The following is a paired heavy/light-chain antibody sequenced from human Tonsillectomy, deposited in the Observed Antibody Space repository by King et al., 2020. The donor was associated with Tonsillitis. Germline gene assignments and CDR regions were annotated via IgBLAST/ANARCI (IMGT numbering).Light chain of an antibody. CDR1: QDIRND. CDR2: AAS. V-gene: IGKV1-6*01. J-gene: IGKJ1*01. CDR3: LQDYTYPRT. Sequence: IQLTQSPSALSASVGDRVTITCRASQDIRNDLGWYQQKPGKAPNLLIYAASTLEGGVPSRFSGSGSGTDFTLTISNLQPEDFATYYCLQDYTYPRTFGQGTKVEIK.
Heavy chain of an antibody. V-gene: IGHV3-7*04. CDR2: IRGDGTKK. J-gene: IGHJ3*02. CDR1: GFIFSNYW. D-gene: IGHD5-12*01. CDR3: ARDRNHEDSGIYYDVFDI. Sequence: EVQLVESGGGLVQPGGSLSLSCAGSGFIFSNYWMVWLRQAPGKGLEWVANIRGDGTKKYYLDSVKGRFAISRDNAKKSLYLEMNSLRVEDTAVYYCARDRNHEDSGIYYDVFDIWGQGTMLTVSS.